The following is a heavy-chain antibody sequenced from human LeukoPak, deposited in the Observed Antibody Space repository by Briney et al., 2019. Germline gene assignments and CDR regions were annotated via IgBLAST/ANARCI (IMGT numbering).Heavy chain of an antibody. J-gene: IGHJ3*02. CDR2: ISYSGST. D-gene: IGHD1-26*01. CDR1: GGSISSYY. CDR3: ARETRLHSGSYSNDAFDI. Sequence: SETLSLTCTVSGGSISSYYWSWIRQPPGKGLEWIGYISYSGSTDYNPSLKSRVTISLDTSKNQFSLRLSSVTAADTAVYYCARETRLHSGSYSNDAFDIWGQGTMVTVSS. V-gene: IGHV4-59*01.